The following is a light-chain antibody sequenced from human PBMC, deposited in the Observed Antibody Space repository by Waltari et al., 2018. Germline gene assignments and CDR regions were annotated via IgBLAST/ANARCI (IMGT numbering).Light chain of an antibody. V-gene: IGKV1-39*01. CDR3: QQSYRAPRT. CDR1: QDIINC. Sequence: DIQMAQSPSSLSASVGDRVTITCRASQDIINCLNWYQQKPGKAPRLLIYAASSLQSGCPSRFSGSGSGTDFTLTISSLQSDDFANYYCQQSYRAPRTFGQGTKLESK. J-gene: IGKJ2*01. CDR2: AAS.